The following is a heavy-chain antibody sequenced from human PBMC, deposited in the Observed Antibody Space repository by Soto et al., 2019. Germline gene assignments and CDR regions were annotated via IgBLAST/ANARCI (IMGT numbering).Heavy chain of an antibody. CDR3: ARTIVGATGSDY. V-gene: IGHV4-4*02. CDR2: IHHSGST. J-gene: IGHJ4*02. CDR1: GGSLSRNNW. D-gene: IGHD1-26*01. Sequence: SETLSLTCAVSGGSLSRNNWWGWVRQPPGKGLEWIGEIHHSGSTNYNPSLRSRAIISVDKSKNQLSLELNSVTAADTAVYYCARTIVGATGSDYWGQGTLVTVSS.